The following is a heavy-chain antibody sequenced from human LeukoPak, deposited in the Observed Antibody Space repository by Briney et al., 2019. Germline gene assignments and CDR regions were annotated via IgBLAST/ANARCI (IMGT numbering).Heavy chain of an antibody. D-gene: IGHD3-16*01. Sequence: GASLQISCKGSGSNFTIYWIGWVRPLPGKGLEWTEIIYPGDYDTRYSPSFQGQVTISADKSISTAYLQWSSLKASDTAMYYCAIFDFLFGEIDNWFDPWGQGTQVTVSS. CDR2: IYPGDYDT. V-gene: IGHV5-51*01. CDR1: GSNFTIYW. CDR3: AIFDFLFGEIDNWFDP. J-gene: IGHJ5*02.